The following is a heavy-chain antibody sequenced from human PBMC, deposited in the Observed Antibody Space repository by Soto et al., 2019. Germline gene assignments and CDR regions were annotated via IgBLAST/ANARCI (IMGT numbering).Heavy chain of an antibody. V-gene: IGHV4-31*03. Sequence: QVQLQESGPGLVKPSQTLSLTCTVSGGSISSGGYYWSWIRQHPGKGLEWIGYIYYSGSTYYNPSLKGRVTISGDTSKNQFALKLSSVTAADTAVYYCATYGSGTYKPMTFDYWGQGTLVTVSS. CDR2: IYYSGST. D-gene: IGHD3-10*01. CDR1: GGSISSGGYY. J-gene: IGHJ4*02. CDR3: ATYGSGTYKPMTFDY.